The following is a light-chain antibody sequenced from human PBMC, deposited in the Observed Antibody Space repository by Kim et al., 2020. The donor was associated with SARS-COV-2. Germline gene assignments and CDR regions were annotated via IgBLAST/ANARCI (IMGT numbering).Light chain of an antibody. J-gene: IGLJ3*02. CDR3: ATWDDSLNGRGV. Sequence: QRVTISCSGSSPNSGRNTVNCYQQLPGTAPKLLIYTNDQRPSGVPDRFSGSKSGTSASLAISGLQSEDEADYYCATWDDSLNGRGVFGGGTQLTVL. CDR1: SPNSGRNT. V-gene: IGLV1-44*01. CDR2: TND.